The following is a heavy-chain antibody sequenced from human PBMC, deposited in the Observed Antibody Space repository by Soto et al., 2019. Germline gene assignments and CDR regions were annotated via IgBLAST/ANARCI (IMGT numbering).Heavy chain of an antibody. V-gene: IGHV3-66*01. CDR2: IYSGGDT. Sequence: VQLVESGGGLVQPGGSLRLSCAVSGFTVSNNYMSWVRQAPEKGLEWISVIYSGGDTYYADSVKVRFTISRDNSKNTLYLQMNSLRVDDTAVYYCARGGGAYCGNDCIRAVDIWGQGTMVTVSS. D-gene: IGHD2-21*02. J-gene: IGHJ3*02. CDR3: ARGGGAYCGNDCIRAVDI. CDR1: GFTVSNNY.